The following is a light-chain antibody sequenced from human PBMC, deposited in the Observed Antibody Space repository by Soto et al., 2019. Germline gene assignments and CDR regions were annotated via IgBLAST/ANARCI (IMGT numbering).Light chain of an antibody. CDR1: QSVSSN. CDR3: QQYNNWPLA. Sequence: IVLTQSPCTLSLSPGERATLSCRASQSVSSNYLAWYQEKPGQAPRLLIYGASTRATGIPARFSGSGSGTEFTLTISSLQSEDFAVYYCQQYNNWPLAFAQGTRLENK. J-gene: IGKJ5*01. CDR2: GAS. V-gene: IGKV3-15*01.